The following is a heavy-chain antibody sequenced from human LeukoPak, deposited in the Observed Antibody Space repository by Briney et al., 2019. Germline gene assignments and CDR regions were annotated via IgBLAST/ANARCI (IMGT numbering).Heavy chain of an antibody. J-gene: IGHJ4*02. Sequence: PSETLSLTCAVYGGSFSGYYWSWIRQPPGKGLEWIGEINHSGSTNYNPSLKSRVTISVDTSKNQFSLKLSSVTAADTAVYYCARESQNYDLWSGYLYYFDYWGQGTLVTVSS. V-gene: IGHV4-34*01. CDR3: ARESQNYDLWSGYLYYFDY. CDR1: GGSFSGYY. D-gene: IGHD3-3*01. CDR2: INHSGST.